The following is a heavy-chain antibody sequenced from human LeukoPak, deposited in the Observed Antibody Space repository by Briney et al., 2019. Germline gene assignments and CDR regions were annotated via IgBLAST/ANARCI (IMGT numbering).Heavy chain of an antibody. V-gene: IGHV7-4-1*02. Sequence: ASVKVSCKASGYTFTSYAMNWVRQAPGQGLEWMGWINTNTGNPTYAQGFTGRFVFSLDTSVSTAYLQISSLKAEDTAVYYCARRQPLVPYYYYYGMDVWGQGTTVTVSS. CDR2: INTNTGNP. CDR3: ARRQPLVPYYYYYGMDV. CDR1: GYTFTSYA. D-gene: IGHD6-6*01. J-gene: IGHJ6*02.